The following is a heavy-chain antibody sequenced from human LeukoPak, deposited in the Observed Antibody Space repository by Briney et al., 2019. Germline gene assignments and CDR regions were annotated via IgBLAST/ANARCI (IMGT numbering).Heavy chain of an antibody. CDR2: ISPSGGGT. CDR3: AQDLAWGAFDH. CDR1: GFTFSSYG. Sequence: GGSLRLSCAASGFTFSSYGMNWVRQAPGKGLEWVSGISPSGGGTYYADSVKGRFTISRDDSKNTLSLQMNSLRVEDTAVYYCAQDLAWGAFDHWGQGTLVTVSS. D-gene: IGHD7-27*01. V-gene: IGHV3-23*01. J-gene: IGHJ4*02.